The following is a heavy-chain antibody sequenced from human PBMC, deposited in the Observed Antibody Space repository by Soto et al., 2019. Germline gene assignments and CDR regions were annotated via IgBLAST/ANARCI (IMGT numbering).Heavy chain of an antibody. CDR1: GFTFSSDA. V-gene: IGHV3-23*01. J-gene: IGHJ3*02. CDR3: ESVRMWLSGGFDI. D-gene: IGHD2-21*01. Sequence: PGGSLRLSCAASGFTFSSDAMNWVRQAPGKGLEWVSAISGSGGSTYYADSVKGRFTISRDNAKNTLYLQMNSVRADDTAVYYCESVRMWLSGGFDIWGQGTMVTVSS. CDR2: ISGSGGST.